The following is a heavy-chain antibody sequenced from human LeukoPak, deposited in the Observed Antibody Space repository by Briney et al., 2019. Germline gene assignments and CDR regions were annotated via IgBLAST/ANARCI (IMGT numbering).Heavy chain of an antibody. CDR1: GGSISSYY. CDR3: ARWYCSSNTCYHMDV. J-gene: IGHJ6*03. V-gene: IGHV4-59*01. CDR2: IYYSGST. D-gene: IGHD2-2*01. Sequence: TSETLSLTCTVSGGSISSYYWSWIRQPPGKGLEWIGYIYYSGSTNYIPYLKSRVTMSVDMSKNQLSLKLSSVTAADTAVYYCARWYCSSNTCYHMDVWGKGTTVTVSS.